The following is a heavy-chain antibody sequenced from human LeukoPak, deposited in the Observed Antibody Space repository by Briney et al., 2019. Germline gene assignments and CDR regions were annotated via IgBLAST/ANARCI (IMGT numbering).Heavy chain of an antibody. J-gene: IGHJ6*03. V-gene: IGHV3-21*06. Sequence: GGSLRLSCAASGFSITAYTLNWVRQAPGKGLEWVSSITSSSTTMSYADSVRGRFTISRDNAKNSLYLQMNNLRAEDTAMYYCATQEFHFYMDVWGKGTTVTVSS. CDR3: ATQEFHFYMDV. CDR1: GFSITAYT. CDR2: ITSSSTTM. D-gene: IGHD3-10*01.